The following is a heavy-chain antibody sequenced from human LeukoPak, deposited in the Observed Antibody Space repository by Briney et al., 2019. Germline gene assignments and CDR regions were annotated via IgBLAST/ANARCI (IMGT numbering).Heavy chain of an antibody. Sequence: ASVKVSCKASRYTFTSYGISWVRQAPGQGLEWMGWISAYNGNTNYAQKLQGRVTMTTDTSTSTAYMELRSLRSDDTAVYYCARDRWFYSSSPPGYWGQGTLVTVSS. D-gene: IGHD6-13*01. CDR3: ARDRWFYSSSPPGY. CDR2: ISAYNGNT. CDR1: RYTFTSYG. V-gene: IGHV1-18*04. J-gene: IGHJ4*02.